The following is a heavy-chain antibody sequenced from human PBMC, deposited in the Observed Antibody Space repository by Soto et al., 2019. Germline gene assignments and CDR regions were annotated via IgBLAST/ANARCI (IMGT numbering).Heavy chain of an antibody. Sequence: SETLSLTCTVSGGSISSGGYYWSWIRQHPGKGLEWIGYIYYSGSTYYNPSLKSRVTISVDTSKNQFSLKLSSVTAADTAVYYCARGYYYDSSGYYPDEDTNWFDPWGQGTLVTVSS. D-gene: IGHD3-22*01. CDR2: IYYSGST. CDR1: GGSISSGGYY. CDR3: ARGYYYDSSGYYPDEDTNWFDP. V-gene: IGHV4-31*03. J-gene: IGHJ5*02.